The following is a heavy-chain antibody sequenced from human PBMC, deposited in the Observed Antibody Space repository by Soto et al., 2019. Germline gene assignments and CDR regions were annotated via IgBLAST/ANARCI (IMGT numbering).Heavy chain of an antibody. CDR1: GFTFSSYS. CDR2: ISSSSSYI. J-gene: IGHJ5*02. D-gene: IGHD2-2*01. Sequence: GGSLRLSCAASGFTFSSYSMNWVRQAPGKGLEWVSSISSSSSYIYYADSVKGRFTISRDNAKNSLYLQMNSLRAEDTAVYYCAREKSPPPQIVVVPAATNWFDPWGQGTLVTVSS. CDR3: AREKSPPPQIVVVPAATNWFDP. V-gene: IGHV3-21*01.